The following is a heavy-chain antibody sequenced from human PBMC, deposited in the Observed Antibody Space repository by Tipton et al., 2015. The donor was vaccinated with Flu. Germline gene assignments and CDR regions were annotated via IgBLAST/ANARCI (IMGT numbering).Heavy chain of an antibody. J-gene: IGHJ4*02. V-gene: IGHV4-61*02. D-gene: IGHD6-19*01. Sequence: TLSLTCSVSGGSISSGTYYWSWIRQPAGKGLEWIGRISTSGSTNYNPSPQSRVTISVDWSKNQFSLKLSSMTAADTAVYYCARGQGNSGWRYFDYWGQGTLVTVSS. CDR1: GGSISSGTYY. CDR3: ARGQGNSGWRYFDY. CDR2: ISTSGST.